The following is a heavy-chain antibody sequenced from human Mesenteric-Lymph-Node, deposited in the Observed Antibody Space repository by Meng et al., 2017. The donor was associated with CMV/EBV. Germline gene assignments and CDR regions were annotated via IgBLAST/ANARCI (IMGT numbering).Heavy chain of an antibody. V-gene: IGHV4-39*07. CDR2: IYSSGST. D-gene: IGHD2-21*01. CDR3: ATTTYCGGDCYPSDAFDI. Sequence: SETLSLTCTVSGGSISSSSYFWGWIRQPPGKGLEWIGSIYSSGSTYYNPSLKSRVTISVDTSKNQFSLKLSSVTAADTAVYYCATTTYCGGDCYPSDAFDIWGQGTMVTVSS. J-gene: IGHJ3*02. CDR1: GGSISSSSYF.